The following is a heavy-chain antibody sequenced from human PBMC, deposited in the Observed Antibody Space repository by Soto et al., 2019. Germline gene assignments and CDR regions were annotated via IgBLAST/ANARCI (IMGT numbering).Heavy chain of an antibody. CDR2: VNHRGSS. Sequence: QVQLQQWGAGLLKPSETLSLTCAVYGGSLSDYYGIGLRQPPGKGLEWIGEVNHRGSSSYNPSLKSRVDISVDTAMTQFSLKLRSVTAADTAVYYCARYQWNPGAFDPWGPGTQVIVSS. J-gene: IGHJ5*02. CDR1: GGSLSDYY. D-gene: IGHD1-20*01. V-gene: IGHV4-34*01. CDR3: ARYQWNPGAFDP.